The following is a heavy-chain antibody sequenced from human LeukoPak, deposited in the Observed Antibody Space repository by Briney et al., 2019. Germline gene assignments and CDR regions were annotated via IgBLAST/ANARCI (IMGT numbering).Heavy chain of an antibody. CDR2: IYYSGST. J-gene: IGHJ4*02. Sequence: SETLSLPCTVSGGSISRGGYYWSWIRQQPGKGLEWIGYIYYSGSTYYNPSLKSRVTISVDTSKNQFSLKLSSVTAADTAVYYCARESSSSPFDYWGQGTLVTVSS. V-gene: IGHV4-31*03. D-gene: IGHD6-6*01. CDR3: ARESSSSPFDY. CDR1: GGSISRGGYY.